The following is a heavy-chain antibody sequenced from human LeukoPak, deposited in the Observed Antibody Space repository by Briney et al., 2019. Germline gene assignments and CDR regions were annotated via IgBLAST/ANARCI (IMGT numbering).Heavy chain of an antibody. CDR1: GGSFSGYY. CDR3: VKSGGYGLIDY. Sequence: SETLSLTCAVYGGSFSGYYWSWIRQPPGKGLEWIGEINHSGSTNYNPSLKSRVTISVDTSKNHFSLKLSSVTAADTAMYYCVKSGGYGLIDYWGQGTPVTVSS. CDR2: INHSGST. J-gene: IGHJ4*02. D-gene: IGHD6-19*01. V-gene: IGHV4-34*01.